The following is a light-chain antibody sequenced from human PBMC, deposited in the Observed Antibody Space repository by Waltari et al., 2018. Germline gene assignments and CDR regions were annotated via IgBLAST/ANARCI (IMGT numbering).Light chain of an antibody. V-gene: IGLV2-14*03. CDR1: NSDVGGYNS. J-gene: IGLJ1*01. CDR2: DVN. CDR3: SSYTSSNTLV. Sequence: QSALTQPASVSGSPGQSITISCTGTNSDVGGYNSVSWYQQHPGKAPKIMIYDVNNRPSGVSNRFSGSKSGNTASLAISGLQAEDEADYYCSSYTSSNTLVFGTGTKVTVL.